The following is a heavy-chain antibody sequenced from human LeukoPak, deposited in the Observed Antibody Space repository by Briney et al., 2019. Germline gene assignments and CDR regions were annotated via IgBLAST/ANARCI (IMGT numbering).Heavy chain of an antibody. D-gene: IGHD2-2*02. CDR2: ITDSGFTT. J-gene: IGHJ4*02. Sequence: GGSPRLSCAASGLTFSSYAMSWVRQAPGKGLEWVSGITDSGFTTFYANSVKGRFTISRDNSKNTLYLQMNSLRAEDTAVYYCANAGFCSSTTCYNPFDHWGQGTLVTVSS. V-gene: IGHV3-23*01. CDR3: ANAGFCSSTTCYNPFDH. CDR1: GLTFSSYA.